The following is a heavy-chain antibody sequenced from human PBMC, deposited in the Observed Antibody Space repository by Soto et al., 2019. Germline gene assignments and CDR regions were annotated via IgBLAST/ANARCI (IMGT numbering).Heavy chain of an antibody. Sequence: EVQLVESGGGLVQPGGSLRLSCAASGFTFSSYSMNWVRQAPGKGLEWVSYISSSSSTIYYADSVKGRFTISRDNAKNSLYLQMNSLRAEDTAVYYRARGLITMVRGVIDPWGQGTLVTVSS. CDR2: ISSSSSTI. J-gene: IGHJ5*02. D-gene: IGHD3-10*01. CDR1: GFTFSSYS. CDR3: ARGLITMVRGVIDP. V-gene: IGHV3-48*01.